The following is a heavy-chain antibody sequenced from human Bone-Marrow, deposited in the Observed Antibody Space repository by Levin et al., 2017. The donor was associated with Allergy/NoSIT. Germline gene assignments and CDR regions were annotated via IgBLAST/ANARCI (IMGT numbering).Heavy chain of an antibody. D-gene: IGHD1/OR15-1a*01. CDR2: INNNNGKT. J-gene: IGHJ6*02. Sequence: GESLKISCKASGYTFTDYGISWVRQAPGQGLEWMGWINNNNGKTHYAQKFQGRVTMTTDTSTNTAYMELRSLRSDDTAVYYCARDMNKAHYNYGLDVWGQGTTVTVSS. V-gene: IGHV1-18*01. CDR3: ARDMNKAHYNYGLDV. CDR1: GYTFTDYG.